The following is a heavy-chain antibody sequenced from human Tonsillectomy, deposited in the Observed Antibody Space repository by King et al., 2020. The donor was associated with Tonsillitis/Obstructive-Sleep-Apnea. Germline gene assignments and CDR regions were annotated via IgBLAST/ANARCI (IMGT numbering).Heavy chain of an antibody. CDR1: GFTFSSYV. D-gene: IGHD3-3*01. CDR2: ISDTGGGT. Sequence: QLVQSGGGLVQPGGSLRLSCGASGFTFSSYVMSWVRQAPGKGLEWVSGISDTGGGTYYADPVKGRFTISRDNSKNTLYLQMNSLRAEDTAAYYCAKDPPPTYYDFWSGYKYGMDVWGQGTTVTVSS. J-gene: IGHJ6*02. V-gene: IGHV3-23*04. CDR3: AKDPPPTYYDFWSGYKYGMDV.